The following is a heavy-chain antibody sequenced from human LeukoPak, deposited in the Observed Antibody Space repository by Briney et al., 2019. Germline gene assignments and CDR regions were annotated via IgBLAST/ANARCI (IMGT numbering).Heavy chain of an antibody. D-gene: IGHD6-19*01. CDR3: ARHYSSGWDLDY. Sequence: SETLSLTCAVYGGSFSGYYWSWIRQPPGKGLEWIGEINHSGSTNYNPSLKSRVTISVDTSKNQFSLKLTSVTAADTAIYYCARHYSSGWDLDYWGQGTLVTVSS. V-gene: IGHV4-34*01. CDR1: GGSFSGYY. J-gene: IGHJ4*02. CDR2: INHSGST.